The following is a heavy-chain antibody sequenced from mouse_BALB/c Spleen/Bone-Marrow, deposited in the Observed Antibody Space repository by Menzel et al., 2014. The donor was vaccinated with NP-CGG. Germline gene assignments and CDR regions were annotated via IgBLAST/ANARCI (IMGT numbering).Heavy chain of an antibody. Sequence: VQGVESGAELVRPGVSVKISCKGSGYTFTDYAMHWVKQSHAKSLEWIGVISTYYCDATYNQKFEGKATMTVDKSSSTAYMELARLTSEDSAIYYCARDLDYWGQGTTLTVSS. CDR1: GYTFTDYA. CDR2: ISTYYCDA. V-gene: IGHV1S137*01. CDR3: ARDLDY. J-gene: IGHJ2*01.